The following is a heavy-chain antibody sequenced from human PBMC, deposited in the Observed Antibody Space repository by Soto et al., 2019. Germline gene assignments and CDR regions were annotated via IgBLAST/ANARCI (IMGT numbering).Heavy chain of an antibody. CDR1: GGSFSGYY. D-gene: IGHD6-13*01. V-gene: IGHV4-34*01. CDR2: INHSGST. J-gene: IGHJ6*03. CDR3: ARGRKQQLVRFSYYMDV. Sequence: SETLSLTCAVYGGSFSGYYWSWIRQPPGKGLEWTGEINHSGSTNYNPSLKSRVTISVDTSKNQFSLKLSSVTAADTAVYYCARGRKQQLVRFSYYMDVWGKGTTVTVSS.